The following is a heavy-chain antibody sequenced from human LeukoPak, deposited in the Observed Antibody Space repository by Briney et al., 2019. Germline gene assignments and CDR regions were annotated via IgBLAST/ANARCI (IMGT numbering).Heavy chain of an antibody. CDR2: ISWNSGSI. CDR1: GFTFDDYA. V-gene: IGHV3-9*01. CDR3: AKPLSMDRGVIIPEYYFDY. J-gene: IGHJ4*02. D-gene: IGHD3-10*01. Sequence: GRSLRLSCAASGFTFDDYAMHWVRQAPGKGLEWVSGISWNSGSIGYADSVKGRFTISRDNAKNSLYLQMNSLRAEDTALYYCAKPLSMDRGVIIPEYYFDYWGQGTLVTVSS.